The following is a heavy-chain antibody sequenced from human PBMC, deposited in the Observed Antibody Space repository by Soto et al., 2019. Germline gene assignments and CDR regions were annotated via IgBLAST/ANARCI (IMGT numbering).Heavy chain of an antibody. CDR2: IWYDGSNK. CDR3: ARDSYGVDY. Sequence: QVQLVESGGGVGQPGRSLRLSCAASGFTVSRYGMHWVRQAPGKGLEWVAVIWYDGSNKYYAESVKGRFTISRDNSKNTLYLQMNSLRAEATAVYYCARDSYGVDYWGQGTLVAVSS. J-gene: IGHJ4*02. V-gene: IGHV3-33*01. CDR1: GFTVSRYG. D-gene: IGHD1-26*01.